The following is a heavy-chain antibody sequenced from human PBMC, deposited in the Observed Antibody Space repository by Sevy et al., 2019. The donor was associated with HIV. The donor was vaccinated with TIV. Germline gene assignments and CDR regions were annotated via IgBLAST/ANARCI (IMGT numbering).Heavy chain of an antibody. CDR1: GYTLTGLS. CDR3: ATTKDYYDSSGCPFDY. J-gene: IGHJ4*02. CDR2: FDPEDGET. Sequence: ASVKVSCKVSGYTLTGLSMHWVRQAPGKELEWMGSFDPEDGETIYAQNFQGRVTMTEDTSTDTAYMELSSLRSEDTAVYFCATTKDYYDSSGCPFDYWGQGTLVTVSS. V-gene: IGHV1-24*01. D-gene: IGHD3-22*01.